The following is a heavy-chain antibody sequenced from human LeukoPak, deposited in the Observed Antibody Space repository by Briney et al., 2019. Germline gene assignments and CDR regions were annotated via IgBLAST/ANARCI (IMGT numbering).Heavy chain of an antibody. Sequence: GGSLRLSCAASGFTFSSYDMNWVRQAPGKGLEWVSYISSSGSTIYYADSVKGRFTISRDNSKNTLYLQMNSLRAEDTAVYYCAKDTSGYYPSPFDYWGQGTLVTVSS. CDR2: ISSSGSTI. V-gene: IGHV3-48*01. CDR3: AKDTSGYYPSPFDY. CDR1: GFTFSSYD. D-gene: IGHD3-22*01. J-gene: IGHJ4*02.